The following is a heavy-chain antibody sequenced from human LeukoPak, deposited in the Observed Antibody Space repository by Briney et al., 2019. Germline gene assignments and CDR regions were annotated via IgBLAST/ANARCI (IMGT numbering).Heavy chain of an antibody. V-gene: IGHV1-69*13. CDR2: IIPIFGTA. Sequence: ASVKVSFKASGGTFSSYAISWVRQAPGQGLEWMGGIIPIFGTANYAQKFQGRVTITADESTSTAYMELSSLRSEDTAVYYCARDRKPYYYDSSGYYLFYFDYWGQGTLVTVSS. CDR1: GGTFSSYA. CDR3: ARDRKPYYYDSSGYYLFYFDY. J-gene: IGHJ4*02. D-gene: IGHD3-22*01.